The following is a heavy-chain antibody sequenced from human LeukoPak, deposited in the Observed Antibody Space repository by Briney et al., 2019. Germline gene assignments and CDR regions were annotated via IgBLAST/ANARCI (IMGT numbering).Heavy chain of an antibody. V-gene: IGHV3-30*18. D-gene: IGHD2-8*01. CDR3: AKGVGYGGMDV. CDR2: ISYDGHNE. J-gene: IGHJ6*02. CDR1: GFTFSGYG. Sequence: GGSLRLSCAASGFTFSGYGMHWVRQAPGKGLERVAVISYDGHNEYYADSVKGRFTISRDNSKNTVYVQMNSLRAEDTAVYYYAKGVGYGGMDVWGQGTTVTVSS.